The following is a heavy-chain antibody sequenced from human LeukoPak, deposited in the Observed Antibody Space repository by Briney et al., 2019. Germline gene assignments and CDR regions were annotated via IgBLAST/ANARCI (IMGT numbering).Heavy chain of an antibody. J-gene: IGHJ4*02. CDR2: IYPGDSYT. CDR3: ARHCDVRDANGWYIDH. D-gene: IGHD6-19*01. V-gene: IGHV5-51*01. Sequence: GESLQISSCTSAYSSISHYIGWVRQLPRKSLEWMGVIYPGDSYTRYSPSSQGHVTISADNSIRTAYLQWSSLKASDTATDYCARHCDVRDANGWYIDHWGQGTLVTVSS. CDR1: AYSSISHY.